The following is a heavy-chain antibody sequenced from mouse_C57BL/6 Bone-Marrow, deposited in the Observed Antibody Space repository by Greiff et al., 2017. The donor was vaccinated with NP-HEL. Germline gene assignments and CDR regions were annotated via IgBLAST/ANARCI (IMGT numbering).Heavy chain of an antibody. CDR3: TRGRDLAWFAD. CDR2: IYPGNSDT. CDR1: GYTFTSYW. J-gene: IGHJ3*01. Sequence: EVQLQQSGTVLARPGASVKMSCKTSGYTFTSYWMHWVKQRPGQGLEWIGAIYPGNSDTSYNQKFKGKAKLTSVTSASTAYMELSSLTTADSAVDYCTRGRDLAWFADWGQGTLVTVAA. D-gene: IGHD3-3*01. V-gene: IGHV1-5*01.